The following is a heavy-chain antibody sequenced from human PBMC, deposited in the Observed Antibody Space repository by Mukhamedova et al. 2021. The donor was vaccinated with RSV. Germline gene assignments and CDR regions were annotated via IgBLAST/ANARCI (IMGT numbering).Heavy chain of an antibody. CDR2: ISGDGDIT. V-gene: IGHV3-23*01. J-gene: IGHJ4*02. D-gene: IGHD2/OR15-2a*01. CDR1: YA. Sequence: YAMSWVRQAPGKGLEWVSGISGDGDITYYADSVKGRFTVSRDNSRNTLFMQVNSLRAEDTAVYYCAKDSGFLINYLDKWGQGTL. CDR3: AKDSGFLINYLDK.